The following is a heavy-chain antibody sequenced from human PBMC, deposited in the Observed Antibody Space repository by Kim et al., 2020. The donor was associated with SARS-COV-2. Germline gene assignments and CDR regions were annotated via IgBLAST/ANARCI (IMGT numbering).Heavy chain of an antibody. Sequence: TYYNPSLRSRVNISVATSKNQASLKVDSGTAADTAVYYCAKTYGGTNWFDPWGQGILVTVSS. V-gene: IGHV4-31*02. CDR3: AKTYGGTNWFDP. D-gene: IGHD5-12*01. J-gene: IGHJ5*02. CDR2: T.